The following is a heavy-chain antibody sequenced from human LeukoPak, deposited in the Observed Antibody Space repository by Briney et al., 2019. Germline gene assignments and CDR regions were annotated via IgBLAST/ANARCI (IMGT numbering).Heavy chain of an antibody. Sequence: ASVKVSCKASGFTFTSSAMQWVRQARGQRLEWIGWIVVGSGNTNYAQKFQERVTITRDMSTSTAYMELSSLRSEDTAVYYCAAVGYYDSSGYYVHFDYWGQGTLVTVCS. V-gene: IGHV1-58*02. CDR2: IVVGSGNT. J-gene: IGHJ4*02. D-gene: IGHD3-22*01. CDR3: AAVGYYDSSGYYVHFDY. CDR1: GFTFTSSA.